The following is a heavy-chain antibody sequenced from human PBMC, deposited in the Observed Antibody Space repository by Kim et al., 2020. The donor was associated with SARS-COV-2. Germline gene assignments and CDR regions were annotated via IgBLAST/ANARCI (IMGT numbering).Heavy chain of an antibody. D-gene: IGHD1-20*01. CDR3: ASNWNATYYYYYGMDV. Sequence: SVKVSCKASGGTFSSYTISWVRQAPGQGLEWMGRIIPILGIANYAQKFQGRVTITADKSTSTAYMELSSLRSEDTAVYYCASNWNATYYYYYGMDVWGQGTTVTVSS. V-gene: IGHV1-69*02. CDR2: IIPILGIA. CDR1: GGTFSSYT. J-gene: IGHJ6*02.